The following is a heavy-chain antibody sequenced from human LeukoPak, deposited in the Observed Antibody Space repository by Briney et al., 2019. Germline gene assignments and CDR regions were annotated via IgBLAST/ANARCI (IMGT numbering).Heavy chain of an antibody. CDR3: ARGGIPTGPYYYFYYMDV. D-gene: IGHD3-10*01. J-gene: IGHJ6*03. Sequence: GGSLRLSCAASGFTFSRNVMHWVRQAPGKGLEWVASISYDGNNKFHSDSVKGRFTISRDNSRNTLYLQMNSLRGEDAAVYSCARGGIPTGPYYYFYYMDVWGKGTAVTVSS. V-gene: IGHV3-30*01. CDR2: ISYDGNNK. CDR1: GFTFSRNV.